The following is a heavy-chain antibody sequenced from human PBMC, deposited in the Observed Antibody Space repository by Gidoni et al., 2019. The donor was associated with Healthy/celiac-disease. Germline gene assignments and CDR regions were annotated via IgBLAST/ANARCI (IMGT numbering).Heavy chain of an antibody. D-gene: IGHD6-13*01. J-gene: IGHJ4*02. CDR2: ISSNGGRT. CDR1: GCTFSSYA. V-gene: IGHV3-64*01. Sequence: EVQLVASGGGLVQPGGSLRLSCAASGCTFSSYAMHWFRQAPGKGLEYVSAISSNGGRTYYANSVKGRFTIARDNSKNTLYLQMGSLRAEDMAVYYCAREAAAGFDYWGQGTLVTVSS. CDR3: AREAAAGFDY.